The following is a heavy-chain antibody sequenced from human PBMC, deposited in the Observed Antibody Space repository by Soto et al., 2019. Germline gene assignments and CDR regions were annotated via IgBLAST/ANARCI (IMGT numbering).Heavy chain of an antibody. CDR3: AKGSPYSGTYFHP. V-gene: IGHV3-23*01. Sequence: DVQLLESGGGLVQPGGSLRLSCLASGFTFSNYAMSWVRRIPGKGLEWVSAISGSGGSTNYEDSVKGRFTISRDNSKSTLYLQMNSLRVEDTAVYYCAKGSPYSGTYFHPWGQGTLVTVSS. D-gene: IGHD1-26*01. CDR1: GFTFSNYA. J-gene: IGHJ5*02. CDR2: ISGSGGST.